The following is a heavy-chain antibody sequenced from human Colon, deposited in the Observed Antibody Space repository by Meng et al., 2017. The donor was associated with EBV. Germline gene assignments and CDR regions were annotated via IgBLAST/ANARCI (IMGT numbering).Heavy chain of an antibody. CDR1: GGSISSGGYY. CDR2: IHSSGST. J-gene: IGHJ5*02. Sequence: ESGHGLVNPSQTLSLTCTVYGGSISSGGYYWSWIRQHPGKGLEWIGYIHSSGSTYYNPSLRSRLTISVDTSKNQFSLKLSSVTAADTAVYYCARASYGSGSPLGESWFDPWGQGTLVTVSS. D-gene: IGHD3-10*01. V-gene: IGHV4-31*03. CDR3: ARASYGSGSPLGESWFDP.